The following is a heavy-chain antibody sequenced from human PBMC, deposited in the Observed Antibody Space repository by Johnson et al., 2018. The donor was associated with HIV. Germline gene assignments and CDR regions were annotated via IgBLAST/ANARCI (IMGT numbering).Heavy chain of an antibody. J-gene: IGHJ3*02. Sequence: EVQLVESGGGLIQPGGSLSLSCAASGFTVSSTYMSWVRQAPGKGLEWVSVIYGGGRTYYADPVKGRFTISRDNSKNTLYLQMNSLRAEATAVYYCARGLRSGIVVVYDAFDIWGRGTMVTVSS. CDR2: IYGGGRT. V-gene: IGHV3-53*01. CDR1: GFTVSSTY. CDR3: ARGLRSGIVVVYDAFDI. D-gene: IGHD3-22*01.